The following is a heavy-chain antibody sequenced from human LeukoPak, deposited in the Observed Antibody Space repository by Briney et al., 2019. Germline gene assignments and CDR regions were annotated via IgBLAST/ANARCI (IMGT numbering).Heavy chain of an antibody. CDR3: ARVLMVYAIMDY. J-gene: IGHJ4*02. CDR2: INAGNGNT. V-gene: IGHV1-3*01. D-gene: IGHD2-8*01. CDR1: GYTFTSYA. Sequence: GASVKVSCKASGYTFTSYAMHWVRQAPGQRLEWMGWINAGNGNTKYSQKFQGRVTITRDTSASTAYMELSSLRSEDTAVHYCARVLMVYAIMDYWGQGTLVTVSS.